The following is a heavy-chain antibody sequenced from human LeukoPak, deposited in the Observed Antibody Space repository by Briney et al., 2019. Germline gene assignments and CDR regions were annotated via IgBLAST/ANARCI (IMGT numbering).Heavy chain of an antibody. CDR1: GASFSGYY. J-gene: IGHJ4*02. V-gene: IGHV4-34*01. D-gene: IGHD2-15*01. CDR2: HKHRGST. Sequence: PSETLSLTCAVYGASFSGYYCSWIRRPPGKGLEWIGEHKHRGSTNYNTSLKSRVTISVKPSKNQFSLKLNYVTAAYTAVYYCARAGVVVVAATRYFDHWGQGTLVTVSS. CDR3: ARAGVVVVAATRYFDH.